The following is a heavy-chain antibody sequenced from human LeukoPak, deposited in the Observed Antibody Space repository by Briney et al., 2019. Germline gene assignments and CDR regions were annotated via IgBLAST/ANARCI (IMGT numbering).Heavy chain of an antibody. D-gene: IGHD1-1*01. CDR2: ISGSGLST. Sequence: GGSLRLSCVASGFTFSSYAMSWVRQAPGKGLEWVSAISGSGLSTNYADPVKGRFTISRDNSKNTLYLQMNSLRAEDTAIYYCAFSRTGEANYFDYWGQGTLVTVSS. CDR1: GFTFSSYA. CDR3: AFSRTGEANYFDY. J-gene: IGHJ4*02. V-gene: IGHV3-23*01.